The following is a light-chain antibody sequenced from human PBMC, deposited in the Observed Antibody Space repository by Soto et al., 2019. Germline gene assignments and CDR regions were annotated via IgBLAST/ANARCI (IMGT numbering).Light chain of an antibody. J-gene: IGKJ5*01. CDR2: DAS. V-gene: IGKV1-33*01. CDR1: QDVSNY. CDR3: QQYSNLIT. Sequence: DLPMTPSPSSLSASVGDRVTITCQASQDVSNYLNWYQQKLGKAPKLLIYDASNLETGVPSRFSGSGSGTYFSFTISSLQPEDFATYYCQQYSNLITFGQGTRLEIK.